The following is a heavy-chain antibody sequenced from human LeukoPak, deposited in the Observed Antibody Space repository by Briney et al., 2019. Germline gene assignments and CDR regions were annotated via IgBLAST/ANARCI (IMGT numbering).Heavy chain of an antibody. CDR3: ARVDYYPSGTYINWFDP. V-gene: IGHV4-31*03. J-gene: IGHJ5*02. D-gene: IGHD3-10*01. CDR2: IAESGST. CDR1: GGSISSGGYY. Sequence: SQTLSLTCTVSGGSISSGGYYWSWIRQHPGKGLEWIGHIAESGSTYYSPSLKSRVTISVDTSKNQFSLKLSSVTAADTAVYYRARVDYYPSGTYINWFDPWGQGTQVTVSS.